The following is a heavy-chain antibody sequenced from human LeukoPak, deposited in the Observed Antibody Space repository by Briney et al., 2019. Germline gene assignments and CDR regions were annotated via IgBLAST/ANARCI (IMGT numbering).Heavy chain of an antibody. CDR2: INSDGSST. V-gene: IGHV3-74*01. CDR3: VRRSTFYSGSGSYPHFDS. J-gene: IGHJ4*02. Sequence: PGGSLRLSCAASGFTLSGYWMHWIRQVPGKGLVWVSDINSDGSSTSYANSVKGRFTISRDNAKNKVYQQMTNLRAEDTAVYYCVRRSTFYSGSGSYPHFDSWGRGTLVTVSS. CDR1: GFTLSGYW. D-gene: IGHD3-10*01.